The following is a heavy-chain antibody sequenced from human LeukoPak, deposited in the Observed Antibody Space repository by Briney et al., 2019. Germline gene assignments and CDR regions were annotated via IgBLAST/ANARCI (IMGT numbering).Heavy chain of an antibody. Sequence: AGSLRLSCAASGFTFSSYAMSWVRQAPGKGLEWVSGISGNHSSTYDAASVKRQFTISRDNSKHTLYLQMNSLRAEDMAVYYSAKAGGSQLLKEGSYFGYWGQGTLVSVS. J-gene: IGHJ4*02. CDR3: AKAGGSQLLKEGSYFGY. V-gene: IGHV3-23*01. D-gene: IGHD2-2*01. CDR2: ISGNHSST. CDR1: GFTFSSYA.